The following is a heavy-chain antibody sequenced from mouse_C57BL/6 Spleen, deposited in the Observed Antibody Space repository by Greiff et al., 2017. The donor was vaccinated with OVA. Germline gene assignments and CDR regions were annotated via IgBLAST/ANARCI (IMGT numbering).Heavy chain of an antibody. CDR1: GYTFTSYW. Sequence: QVQLQQPVAELVKPWASVKLSCKASGYTFTSYWMQWVKQRPGQGLEWIGEIDPSVSFTNYNQKFKGKATLTVDASSSTAYMQLSSLTAEDAAVYYCAYGSSYAYWGQGTLVTVSA. J-gene: IGHJ3*01. CDR2: IDPSVSFT. V-gene: IGHV1-50*01. D-gene: IGHD1-1*01. CDR3: AYGSSYAY.